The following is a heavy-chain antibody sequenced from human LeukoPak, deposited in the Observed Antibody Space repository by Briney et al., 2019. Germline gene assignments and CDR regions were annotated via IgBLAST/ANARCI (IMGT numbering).Heavy chain of an antibody. D-gene: IGHD6-19*01. CDR3: ARDGGSGWTGFDY. J-gene: IGHJ4*02. CDR1: GGSISTYW. Sequence: PSETLSLTCTVSGGSISTYWWSWIRQPPGKGLGWIGYIYNRATTGTDYNPSLKSRVSISVDTSKNQFYLQLNSVTAADSAVYYCARDGGSGWTGFDYWGQGTLVTVSS. V-gene: IGHV4-59*01. CDR2: IYNRATTGT.